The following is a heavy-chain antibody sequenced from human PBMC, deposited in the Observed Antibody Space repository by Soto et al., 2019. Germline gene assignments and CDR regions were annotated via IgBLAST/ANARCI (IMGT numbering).Heavy chain of an antibody. CDR2: IYPGDSDT. D-gene: IGHD3-9*01. J-gene: IGHJ6*02. Sequence: GESLKISCKGSGYSFTSYWIGWVRQMPGKGLEWMGIIYPGDSDTRYSPSFQGQVTISADKSISTAYLQWSSLRASDTAMYYCASPGGRHFDWLAVDVWGQGTTVTVSS. CDR1: GYSFTSYW. V-gene: IGHV5-51*01. CDR3: ASPGGRHFDWLAVDV.